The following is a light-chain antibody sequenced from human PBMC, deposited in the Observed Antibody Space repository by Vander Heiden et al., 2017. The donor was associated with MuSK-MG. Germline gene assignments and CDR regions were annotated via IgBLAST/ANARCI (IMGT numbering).Light chain of an antibody. J-gene: IGKJ5*01. V-gene: IGKV1-6*01. CDR2: AIS. Sequence: AIQLTQSPSSLSASVGDRVTITCRASQDIRKDLGWYQQKPGKAPRLLIYAISNLQTGVPSRFSGSGSGTDFTLTISSLQPEDFATYYCLQDYNYPITFGQGTRLEI. CDR3: LQDYNYPIT. CDR1: QDIRKD.